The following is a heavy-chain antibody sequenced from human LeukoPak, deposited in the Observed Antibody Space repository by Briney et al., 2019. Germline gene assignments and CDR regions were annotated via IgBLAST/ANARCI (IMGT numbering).Heavy chain of an antibody. CDR2: IYYSGST. CDR1: GGSISSYY. V-gene: IGHV4-59*01. Sequence: SETLSLTCTVSGGSISSYYWSWIRQPPGKGLEWIAYIYYSGSTNYNPSLKSRVTISVDKSKNHFSLKLSSVTAADTAVYYCARWGATYYYYYYMDVWGKGTTVTVSS. J-gene: IGHJ6*03. D-gene: IGHD1-26*01. CDR3: ARWGATYYYYYYMDV.